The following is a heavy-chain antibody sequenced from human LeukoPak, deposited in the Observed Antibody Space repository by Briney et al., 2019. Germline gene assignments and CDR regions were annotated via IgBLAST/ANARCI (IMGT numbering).Heavy chain of an antibody. Sequence: GSLRLSCAASGFTFSSYGMHWVRQAPGKGLEGVSVISYDGSDKYYADSVKGRFTISRDNSKNTLYLQMNSLRAEDTAVYYCARGGGPFMMKLNWFDPWGQGTLVTVSS. J-gene: IGHJ5*02. CDR2: ISYDGSDK. D-gene: IGHD3-16*01. CDR3: ARGGGPFMMKLNWFDP. V-gene: IGHV3-30*03. CDR1: GFTFSSYG.